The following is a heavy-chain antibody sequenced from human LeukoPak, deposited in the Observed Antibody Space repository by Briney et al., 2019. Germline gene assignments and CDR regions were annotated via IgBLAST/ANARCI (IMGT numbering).Heavy chain of an antibody. CDR3: ARAPDFDYGGIDY. Sequence: SPSETLSLTCTVSGGSISSYYWSWIRQPPGKGLEWIGYIYYSGSTNYNPSLKSRVTISVDTSKNQFSLKLSSVTAADTAVYYCARAPDFDYGGIDYWGQGTLVTVSS. CDR2: IYYSGST. V-gene: IGHV4-59*08. D-gene: IGHD4-23*01. CDR1: GGSISSYY. J-gene: IGHJ4*02.